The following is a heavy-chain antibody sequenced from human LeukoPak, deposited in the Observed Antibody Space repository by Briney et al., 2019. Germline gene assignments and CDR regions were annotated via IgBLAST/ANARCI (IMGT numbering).Heavy chain of an antibody. D-gene: IGHD3-10*01. CDR3: ARDHDGSGSYYRDSFDY. J-gene: IGHJ4*02. V-gene: IGHV1-46*01. CDR1: GYTFSSYY. Sequence: ASVKVSCKASGYTFSSYYMHWVRQAPGQGLEWMGIINPSGGSTSYAQKFQGRVTMTRDTSTSTVYMELSSLRSEDTAVYYCARDHDGSGSYYRDSFDYWGQGTLVTVSS. CDR2: INPSGGST.